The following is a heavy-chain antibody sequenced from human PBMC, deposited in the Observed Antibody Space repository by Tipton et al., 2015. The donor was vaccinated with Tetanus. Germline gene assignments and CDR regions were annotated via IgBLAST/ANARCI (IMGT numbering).Heavy chain of an antibody. D-gene: IGHD3-3*01. Sequence: TLSLTCTVSGGSISSGSYQWNWIRQPPGKGLEWLAYTSPSGRTNSNYSLQSRITISQDMSKNQFSLRLASVTAADTAVYYCARANYEFPKKGPFDSWGQGALVIVSS. CDR3: ARANYEFPKKGPFDS. J-gene: IGHJ4*02. CDR1: GGSISSGSYQ. V-gene: IGHV4-61*01. CDR2: TSPSGRT.